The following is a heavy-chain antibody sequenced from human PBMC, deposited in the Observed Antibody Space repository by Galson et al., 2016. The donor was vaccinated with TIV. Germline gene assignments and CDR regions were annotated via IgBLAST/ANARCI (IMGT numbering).Heavy chain of an antibody. V-gene: IGHV3-7*01. CDR2: IKQDGDYK. CDR1: GFTFSRHW. J-gene: IGHJ4*02. Sequence: SLRLSCAASGFTFSRHWMSWVRQAPGKGLEWVANIKQDGDYKYYVDSVKGRFTISRDNAKNLLYLQMNSLRAEDTAVYYCARGNDPGATYSLDYWGKGTLVTVSS. D-gene: IGHD1-1*01. CDR3: ARGNDPGATYSLDY.